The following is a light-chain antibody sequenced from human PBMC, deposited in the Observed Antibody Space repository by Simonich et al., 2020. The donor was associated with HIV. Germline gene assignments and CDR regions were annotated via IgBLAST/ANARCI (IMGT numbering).Light chain of an antibody. CDR2: DVT. CDR1: SSDVDAYKY. V-gene: IGLV2-14*03. J-gene: IGLJ2*01. Sequence: QSALTQPASVSGSPGQSITISCTGTSSDVDAYKYRSWYQQYPGKAPKLMIYDVTTRPSGVSNRFSGSKSGNTASLTISGLQAEDEADYYCSSYTSSSTRIFGGGTKLTVL. CDR3: SSYTSSSTRI.